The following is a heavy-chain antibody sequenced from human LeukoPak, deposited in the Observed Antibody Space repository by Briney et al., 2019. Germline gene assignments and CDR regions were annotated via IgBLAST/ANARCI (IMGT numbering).Heavy chain of an antibody. J-gene: IGHJ4*02. V-gene: IGHV3-30-3*01. Sequence: GGSLRLSCAASGFTFSSYAMHWVRQAPGKGLEWVAVISYDGSNKYYADSVKGRFTISRDNSKNTLYLQMNSLRAEDTAVYYCANRLRFLEWAFDYWGQGTLVTVSS. CDR3: ANRLRFLEWAFDY. CDR2: ISYDGSNK. CDR1: GFTFSSYA. D-gene: IGHD3-3*01.